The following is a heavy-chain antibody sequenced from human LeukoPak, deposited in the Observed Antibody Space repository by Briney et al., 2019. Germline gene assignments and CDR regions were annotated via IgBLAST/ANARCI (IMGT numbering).Heavy chain of an antibody. J-gene: IGHJ4*02. V-gene: IGHV3-23*01. CDR2: LSGSGGST. CDR1: GFTFSSYA. D-gene: IGHD6-6*01. Sequence: GESLKISCAASGFTFSSYAMSWVRQAPGKGLEWVSVLSGSGGSTYYADSVKGRFTISRDNSKTTLYLQMNSLRAEDTAVYYCAKHSVAGEYYYFDYWGQGTLVTVSS. CDR3: AKHSVAGEYYYFDY.